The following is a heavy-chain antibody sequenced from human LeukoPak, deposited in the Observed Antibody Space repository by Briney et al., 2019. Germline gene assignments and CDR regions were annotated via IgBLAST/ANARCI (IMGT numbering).Heavy chain of an antibody. V-gene: IGHV1-8*01. CDR2: MNPNSGNT. Sequence: ASVKVSCKASGYTFTSYDINWVRQATGQGLEWMGWMNPNSGNTGYAQKFQGRVTMTTDTSTSTAYMELRSLRSDDTAVYYCARAGVTTVTNLDYWGQGTLVTVSS. J-gene: IGHJ4*02. D-gene: IGHD4-11*01. CDR1: GYTFTSYD. CDR3: ARAGVTTVTNLDY.